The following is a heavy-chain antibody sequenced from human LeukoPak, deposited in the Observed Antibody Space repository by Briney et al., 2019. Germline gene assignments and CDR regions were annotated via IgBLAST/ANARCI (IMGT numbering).Heavy chain of an antibody. Sequence: SGPTLVKPTQTLTLTCTFSGFSLGTSGVGVGWIRQPPGKALEWLALIYWNDDKRYSPSLKSRLTITKDTSKNQVVLTMTNMDPVDTATYYCAYRRGVTGFDYWGQGTLVTVSS. CDR1: GFSLGTSGVG. CDR3: AYRRGVTGFDY. CDR2: IYWNDDK. V-gene: IGHV2-5*01. D-gene: IGHD3-10*01. J-gene: IGHJ4*02.